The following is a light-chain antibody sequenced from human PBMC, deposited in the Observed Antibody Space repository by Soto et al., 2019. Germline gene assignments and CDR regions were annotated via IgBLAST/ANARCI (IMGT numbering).Light chain of an antibody. Sequence: DIQMTQSPSSLSASVGDRVTITGRASQSINSYLNWYQQKPGKAPKLLIYSASSLQSGVPSRFSGSGSGTDFTLTISSLQPADFATYYCQQSYITPMTFGQGTKLEIK. CDR1: QSINSY. J-gene: IGKJ2*01. CDR2: SAS. V-gene: IGKV1-39*01. CDR3: QQSYITPMT.